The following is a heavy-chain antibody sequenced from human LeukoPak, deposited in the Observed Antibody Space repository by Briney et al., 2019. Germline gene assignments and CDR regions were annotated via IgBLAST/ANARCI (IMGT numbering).Heavy chain of an antibody. CDR1: GGSISDYY. CDR3: ARRKRGSGGPFDS. CDR2: MDYSGSA. Sequence: SETLSLTCSVSGGSISDYYWSWIRLSPGTGLEWIGYMDYSGSAAYNPPLRGRVTISIDTSKKQFPLEVTSVTAADTAVYFCARRKRGSGGPFDSWGHGTLVTVSS. V-gene: IGHV4-59*08. J-gene: IGHJ4*01. D-gene: IGHD6-19*01.